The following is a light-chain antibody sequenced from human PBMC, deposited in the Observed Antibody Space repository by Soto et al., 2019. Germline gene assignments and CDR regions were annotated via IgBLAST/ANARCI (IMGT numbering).Light chain of an antibody. V-gene: IGKV3-15*01. CDR1: QSVSIN. CDR2: GAS. J-gene: IGKJ1*01. Sequence: EIVMTQAPATLSVSPGERATLSCRDSQSVSINLAWYQQKPGQAPRLLIYGASTRSTGIPARFSGSGSGTDFTLNISSLQSEDFAVYYCQQYNNWWTFGQGTKVEIK. CDR3: QQYNNWWT.